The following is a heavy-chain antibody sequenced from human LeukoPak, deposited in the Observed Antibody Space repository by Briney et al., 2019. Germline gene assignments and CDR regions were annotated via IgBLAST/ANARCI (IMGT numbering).Heavy chain of an antibody. Sequence: GGPLSSPLEAPGFTFSGYAWGGVPQAQGKGLDWVSAISGSGGSTYYADSVKGRFTISRDNSKNTLYLQMNSLRAEDTAVYYCAKDAELLQDYWGQGTLVTVSS. J-gene: IGHJ4*02. CDR1: GFTFSGYA. V-gene: IGHV3-23*01. D-gene: IGHD4-23*01. CDR3: AKDAELLQDY. CDR2: ISGSGGST.